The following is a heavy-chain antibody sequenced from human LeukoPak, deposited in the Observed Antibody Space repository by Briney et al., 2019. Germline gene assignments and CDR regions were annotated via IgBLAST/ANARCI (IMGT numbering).Heavy chain of an antibody. D-gene: IGHD3-10*01. V-gene: IGHV3-23*01. J-gene: IGHJ4*02. Sequence: GGSLRLSCAASGFTFSSYAMSWVRQAPGKGLEWVSALSGSGGSTYYADSVKGRFTISRDNSKNTLYLQMNSLRAEDTAVYYCAKDRGISGYFDYWGQGTLVTVSS. CDR2: LSGSGGST. CDR1: GFTFSSYA. CDR3: AKDRGISGYFDY.